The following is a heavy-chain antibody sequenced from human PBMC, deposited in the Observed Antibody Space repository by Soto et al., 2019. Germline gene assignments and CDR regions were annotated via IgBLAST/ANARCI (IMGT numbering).Heavy chain of an antibody. CDR1: GFTFSSYA. V-gene: IGHV3-23*01. CDR3: AKGKSSNYVSHAFDV. CDR2: ISGGGGSI. Sequence: EVQLLESGGGLVQPGGSLRLSCAASGFTFSSYAMSWVRQAPGKGLEWVSGISGGGGSIHYVDSVKGRFTISRDNSKNTLYLQMNSLRGEDTAVYYCAKGKSSNYVSHAFDVWGQGTMATVSS. D-gene: IGHD3-10*02. J-gene: IGHJ3*01.